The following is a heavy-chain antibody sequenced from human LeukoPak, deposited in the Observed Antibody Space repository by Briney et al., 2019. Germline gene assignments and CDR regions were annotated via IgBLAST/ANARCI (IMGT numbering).Heavy chain of an antibody. J-gene: IGHJ3*02. CDR3: ARGVLLWFGELLRGAFDI. CDR1: GYTFTSYG. D-gene: IGHD3-10*01. Sequence: ASVKVSCKASGYTFTSYGISWVRQAPGQGLEWMGWISAYNGNTNYAQKLQGRVTMTTDTSTSTAYMELRSLRSDDTAAYYCARGVLLWFGELLRGAFDIWGQGTMVTVSS. V-gene: IGHV1-18*01. CDR2: ISAYNGNT.